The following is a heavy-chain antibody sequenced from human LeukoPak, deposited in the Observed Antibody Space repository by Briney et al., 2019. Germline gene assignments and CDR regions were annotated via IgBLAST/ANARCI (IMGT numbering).Heavy chain of an antibody. V-gene: IGHV3-15*01. J-gene: IGHJ4*02. CDR1: GSTFSNAW. CDR3: TTAYHYYDSSGYPDY. Sequence: PGGSLRLSRAASGSTFSNAWMSWVRQAPGKGLEWVGRIKSKTDGGTTDYAAPVKGRFTISRDDSKNTLYLQMNSLKTEDTAVYYCTTAYHYYDSSGYPDYWGQGTLVTVSS. CDR2: IKSKTDGGTT. D-gene: IGHD3-22*01.